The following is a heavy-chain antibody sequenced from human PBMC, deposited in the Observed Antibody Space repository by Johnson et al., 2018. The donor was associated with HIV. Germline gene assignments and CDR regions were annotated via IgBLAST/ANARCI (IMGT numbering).Heavy chain of an antibody. V-gene: IGHV3-13*01. J-gene: IGHJ3*02. D-gene: IGHD3-16*02. CDR3: ARERPHDSVWGSDRYSPPDALDI. Sequence: MLLVESGGGVVQPGGSLRLSCAASGFTFSSYDMHWVRQATGKGLEWVSAIGTAGDTYYPGSVKGRFTISRANSHNTVFLQMNSLRLEDTAVYYCARERPHDSVWGSDRYSPPDALDIWGQGTMVTVSS. CDR2: IGTAGDT. CDR1: GFTFSSYD.